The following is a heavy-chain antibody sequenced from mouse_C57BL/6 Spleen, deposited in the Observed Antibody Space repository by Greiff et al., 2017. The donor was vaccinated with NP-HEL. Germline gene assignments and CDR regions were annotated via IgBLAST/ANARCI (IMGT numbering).Heavy chain of an antibody. D-gene: IGHD3-2*02. CDR1: GYTFTSYW. CDR3: ARWEAAQGYFAY. CDR2: IDPSDSET. J-gene: IGHJ3*01. Sequence: QVQLQQPGAELVKPGSSVKLSCKASGYTFTSYWMHWVKQRPIQGLEWIGNIDPSDSETHYNQQFKDKATLTVDESSSTAYMQLSSLASEDSGVYYCARWEAAQGYFAYWGQGTPVTVSA. V-gene: IGHV1-52*01.